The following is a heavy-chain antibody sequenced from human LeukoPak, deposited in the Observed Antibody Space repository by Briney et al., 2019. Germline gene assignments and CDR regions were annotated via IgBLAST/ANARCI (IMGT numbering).Heavy chain of an antibody. Sequence: SETLSLTCTVSGGSISSGGYYWSWIRQHPGKGLEWIGYIYYSGSTCYNPSLKSRVTISVDTSKNQFSLKLSSVTAADTAVYYCASNAVTTVAYFQHWGQGTLVTVSS. V-gene: IGHV4-31*03. D-gene: IGHD4-17*01. CDR3: ASNAVTTVAYFQH. J-gene: IGHJ1*01. CDR1: GGSISSGGYY. CDR2: IYYSGST.